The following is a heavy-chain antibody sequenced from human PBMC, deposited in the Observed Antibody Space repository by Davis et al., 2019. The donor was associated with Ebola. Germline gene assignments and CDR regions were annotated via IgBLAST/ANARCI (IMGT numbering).Heavy chain of an antibody. CDR2: IKQDGSEK. D-gene: IGHD4-11*01. CDR3: ARDYDDYSNYVLNPGDY. V-gene: IGHV3-7*01. CDR1: GFTFSSNW. Sequence: GESLKISCAASGFTFSSNWMSWVRQAPGKGLEWVADIKQDGSEKYYVDSVRGRFTVSRDNSKNTLYLQMNSLRAEDTAVYYCARDYDDYSNYVLNPGDYWGQGTLVTVSS. J-gene: IGHJ4*02.